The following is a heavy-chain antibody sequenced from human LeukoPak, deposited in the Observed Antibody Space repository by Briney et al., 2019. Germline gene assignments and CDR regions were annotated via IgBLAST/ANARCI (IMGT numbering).Heavy chain of an antibody. CDR2: INHSGST. D-gene: IGHD6-13*01. CDR1: GGSFSGYY. V-gene: IGHV4-34*01. Sequence: SETLSLTCAVYGGSFSGYYWSWIRQPPGKGLEWIGEINHSGSTNYNPSLKSRVTISVDTSKNQFSLKLSSVTAADTAVYYCARHAFSSSWYYFDYWGQGTLVTVSS. J-gene: IGHJ4*02. CDR3: ARHAFSSSWYYFDY.